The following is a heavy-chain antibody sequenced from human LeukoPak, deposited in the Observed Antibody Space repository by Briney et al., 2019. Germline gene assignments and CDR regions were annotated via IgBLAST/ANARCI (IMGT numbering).Heavy chain of an antibody. CDR3: ARHPTFYYGSGSYSSHYYYMDV. V-gene: IGHV4-4*09. Sequence: SETLSLTCTVSGGSISSHYWSWIRQSPGKGLEWIGYIHTNGNTNCKPSLKSRVILSQDTSKNQLSLKLGSVTATDTAVYYCARHPTFYYGSGSYSSHYYYMDVWGKGTMVTVSS. J-gene: IGHJ6*03. CDR2: IHTNGNT. D-gene: IGHD3-10*01. CDR1: GGSISSHY.